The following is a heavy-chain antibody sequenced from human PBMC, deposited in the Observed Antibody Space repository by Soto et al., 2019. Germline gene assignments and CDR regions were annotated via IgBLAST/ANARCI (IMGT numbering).Heavy chain of an antibody. D-gene: IGHD2-2*01. V-gene: IGHV4-30-2*01. J-gene: IGHJ3*02. CDR2: IYHSGST. Sequence: QLQLQESGSGLVKPSQTLSLTCAVSGGSISSGGYSWSWIRQPPGKGLEWIGYIYHSGSTYYNPSLKSRVTISVDRSKNQFSLKLSSVTAADTAVYYCARVGGYCSSTSCSGAFDSWGQGTMVTVSS. CDR1: GGSISSGGYS. CDR3: ARVGGYCSSTSCSGAFDS.